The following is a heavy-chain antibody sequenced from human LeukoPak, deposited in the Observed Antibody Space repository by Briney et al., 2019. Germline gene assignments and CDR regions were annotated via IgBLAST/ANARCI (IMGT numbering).Heavy chain of an antibody. CDR1: GFTLCSYW. CDR3: ARMWDSDYFDY. Sequence: GGALRLSCAASGFTLCSYWMSWVRQAPGKGVEWVANIKQDGSEKYYVDSVKGRFTISRDNAKNSLYLQMNSLRAEDTAVYYCARMWDSDYFDYWGQGTLVTVSS. J-gene: IGHJ4*02. D-gene: IGHD1-26*01. V-gene: IGHV3-7*01. CDR2: IKQDGSEK.